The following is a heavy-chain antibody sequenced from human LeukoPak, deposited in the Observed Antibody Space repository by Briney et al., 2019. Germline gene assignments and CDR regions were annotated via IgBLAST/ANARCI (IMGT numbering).Heavy chain of an antibody. Sequence: ASVKVSCKASGYTFTGYYMHWVRQAPGQGLEWMGWISAYNGNTNYAQELQGRVTMTTDTSTSTAYMELRSLRSDDTAVYYCAISILGGYFDYWGQGTLVTVSS. CDR1: GYTFTGYY. CDR2: ISAYNGNT. D-gene: IGHD4-23*01. J-gene: IGHJ4*02. CDR3: AISILGGYFDY. V-gene: IGHV1-18*04.